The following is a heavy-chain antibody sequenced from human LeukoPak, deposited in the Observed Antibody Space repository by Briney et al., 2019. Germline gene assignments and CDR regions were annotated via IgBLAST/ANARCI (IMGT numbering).Heavy chain of an antibody. Sequence: SETLSLTCSVSGGSISNSEYYWSWIRQFPGKGLEWIGYIYYSGSTYYNPSLKSRLTISLDTSKNQFSLKMSSVTAADTAIYYCAGGVVPGDLYNWFDPWGQGTLVIVSS. V-gene: IGHV4-30-4*01. J-gene: IGHJ5*02. D-gene: IGHD3-3*01. CDR1: GGSISNSEYY. CDR2: IYYSGST. CDR3: AGGVVPGDLYNWFDP.